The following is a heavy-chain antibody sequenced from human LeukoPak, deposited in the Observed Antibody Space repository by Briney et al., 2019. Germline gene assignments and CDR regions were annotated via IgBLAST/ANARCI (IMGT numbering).Heavy chain of an antibody. CDR3: ARFKSGGFSYFDS. Sequence: PSETLSLTCTVSGVSISSSYWSWIRQPPGKGLEWIGYMYYSGNTNYNTSLKSRVTMSLDTSKSQFSLKLSSVTAEDSAVYYCARFKSGGFSYFDSWGQGTLVAVSS. V-gene: IGHV4-59*01. J-gene: IGHJ4*02. CDR1: GVSISSSY. CDR2: MYYSGNT. D-gene: IGHD3-3*01.